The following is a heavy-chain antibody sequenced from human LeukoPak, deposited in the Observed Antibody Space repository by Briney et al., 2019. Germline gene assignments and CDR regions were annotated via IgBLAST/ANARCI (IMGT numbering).Heavy chain of an antibody. V-gene: IGHV3-21*01. CDR3: ARDGGIDI. D-gene: IGHD3-16*01. J-gene: IGHJ3*02. CDR2: ISSTSSYI. Sequence: PGGSLRLSCAASGFTFSSYGMNSVRQAPGKGLEWVSSISSTSSYIYYADSVKGRFTISRDNAKNSLYLQMNSLRAEDTAVYYCARDGGIDIWGQGTMVTVSS. CDR1: GFTFSSYG.